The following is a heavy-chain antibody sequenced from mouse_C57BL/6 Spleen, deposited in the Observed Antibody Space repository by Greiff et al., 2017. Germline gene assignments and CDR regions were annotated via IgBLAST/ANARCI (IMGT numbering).Heavy chain of an antibody. J-gene: IGHJ2*01. CDR1: GYAFSSSW. D-gene: IGHD2-4*01. V-gene: IGHV1-82*01. CDR2: IYPGDGDT. CDR3: AMITLSYFDY. Sequence: LVKPGASVKISCKASGYAFSSSWMNWVKQRPGKGLEWNGRIYPGDGDTNYNGKFKGKATLTAVKSSSTAYMQLSILTSEDSAVYFCAMITLSYFDYWGQGTTLTVSS.